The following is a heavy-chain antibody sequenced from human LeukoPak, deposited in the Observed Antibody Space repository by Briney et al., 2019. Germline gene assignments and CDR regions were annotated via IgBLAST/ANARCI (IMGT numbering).Heavy chain of an antibody. CDR3: ARDLFGGTYLGVFDY. V-gene: IGHV3-NL1*01. J-gene: IGHJ4*02. CDR1: GFTFSSYG. Sequence: GGSLRLSCAASGFTFSSYGMHWVRQAPGKGLEWVSIIHAGGTTYYADSVKGRFTISRDNSKNTLYLQMNNLRTEDTAVYYCARDLFGGTYLGVFDYWGQGALVTVSS. D-gene: IGHD1-26*01. CDR2: IHAGGTT.